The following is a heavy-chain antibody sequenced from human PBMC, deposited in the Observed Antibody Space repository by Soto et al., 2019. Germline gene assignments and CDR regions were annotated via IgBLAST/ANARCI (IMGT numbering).Heavy chain of an antibody. V-gene: IGHV3-30-3*01. CDR1: GFTFSSYA. Sequence: GGSLRLSCAASGFTFSSYAMHWVRQAPGKGLEWVAVISYDGSNKYYADSVKGRFTISRDNSKNTLYLQMNSLRAEDTAVYYCARGPRTNEYYYDSSGYRYYFDYWGQGTLVTVSS. CDR2: ISYDGSNK. D-gene: IGHD3-22*01. CDR3: ARGPRTNEYYYDSSGYRYYFDY. J-gene: IGHJ4*02.